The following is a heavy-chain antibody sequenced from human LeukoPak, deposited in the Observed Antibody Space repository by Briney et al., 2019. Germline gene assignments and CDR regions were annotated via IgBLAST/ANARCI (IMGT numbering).Heavy chain of an antibody. Sequence: GGSLRLSCAVSGFTFSSYSMNWVRQAPGKGLEWVSYISTGSSTIYYADPVKGRFTISRDNAKSSLYLQMNSLRAEDTAVYYCARGLDPWGQGTLVTVSS. CDR3: ARGLDP. J-gene: IGHJ5*02. CDR2: ISTGSSTI. CDR1: GFTFSSYS. V-gene: IGHV3-48*01.